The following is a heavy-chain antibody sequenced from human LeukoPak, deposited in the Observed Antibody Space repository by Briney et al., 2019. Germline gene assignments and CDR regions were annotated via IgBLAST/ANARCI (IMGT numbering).Heavy chain of an antibody. Sequence: PGGSLRLSCAASGFTFDDYAMHWVRHAPGKGLEWVSGISWNSGSIGYADSVKGRFTISRDTAKNSLYLQMKSLRAEDTALYYCAKSTVSTARTLHWFDYWGQGTLVTVSS. CDR2: ISWNSGSI. CDR3: AKSTVSTARTLHWFDY. D-gene: IGHD6-6*01. V-gene: IGHV3-9*01. CDR1: GFTFDDYA. J-gene: IGHJ4*02.